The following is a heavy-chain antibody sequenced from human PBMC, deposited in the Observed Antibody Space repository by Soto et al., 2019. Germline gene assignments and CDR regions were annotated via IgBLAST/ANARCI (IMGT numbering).Heavy chain of an antibody. V-gene: IGHV3-15*07. Sequence: EVQLVVSGGGLVTPGGSLTLSCAASGFSFSPAWMNWVRQAPGKGLEWVGLIKSKGGGGTADYAAPVKGRFIISRDDSKNTIYLQMNSLKPEDTALYYCIWQQDFYYGRAVWGQGTTVTVSS. J-gene: IGHJ6*02. D-gene: IGHD6-13*01. CDR2: IKSKGGGGTA. CDR1: GFSFSPAW. CDR3: IWQQDFYYGRAV.